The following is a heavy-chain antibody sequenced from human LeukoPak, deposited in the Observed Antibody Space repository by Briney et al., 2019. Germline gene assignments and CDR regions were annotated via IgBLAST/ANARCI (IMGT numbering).Heavy chain of an antibody. J-gene: IGHJ4*02. CDR2: IYHSGST. D-gene: IGHD3-3*01. Sequence: SETLSLTCAVSGGSISSSNWWSWVRQPPGKGLEWIGEIYHSGSTNYNPSLKSRVTISVDKSKNQFSLKLSSVTAADTAVYYCATRYDFWSGYDYWGQGTLVTVSS. V-gene: IGHV4-4*02. CDR1: GGSISSSNW. CDR3: ATRYDFWSGYDY.